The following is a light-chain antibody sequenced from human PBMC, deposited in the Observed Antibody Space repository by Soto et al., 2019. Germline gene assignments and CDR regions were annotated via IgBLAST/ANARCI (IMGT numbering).Light chain of an antibody. CDR3: QQTHSTPPT. CDR2: AAS. J-gene: IGKJ1*01. V-gene: IGKV1-39*01. Sequence: IQLTQSPSSLSASVGDRVTITCRASQAISFYVAWYQQRPGKAPNLLIYAASSLQSGVPSRFSGSGSGTDFTLTISSLQPEDFATYYCQQTHSTPPTFGQGTKVEIK. CDR1: QAISFY.